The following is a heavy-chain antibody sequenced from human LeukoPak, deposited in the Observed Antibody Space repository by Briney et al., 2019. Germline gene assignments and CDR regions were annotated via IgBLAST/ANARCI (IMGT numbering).Heavy chain of an antibody. V-gene: IGHV1-69*13. Sequence: SVKVSCKASGGTFSSYAISWVRQAPGQGLEWMGGIIPIFGTANYAQKFQGRVTITADESTSTAYMELSSLRSEDTAVYYCARTPCGNCYFDYWGQGTLVTVSS. D-gene: IGHD2-21*01. CDR1: GGTFSSYA. J-gene: IGHJ4*02. CDR3: ARTPCGNCYFDY. CDR2: IIPIFGTA.